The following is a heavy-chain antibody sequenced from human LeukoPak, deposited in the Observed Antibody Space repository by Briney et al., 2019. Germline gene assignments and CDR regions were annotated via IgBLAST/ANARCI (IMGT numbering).Heavy chain of an antibody. Sequence: GGSLTLSCAASGFTFSTYTMHWVRQAPGKGLEYVSSISGNGGSREYANSVKGRFTISRDNSRNTLYLQMGSLRAEDMAVYYCAELGITMIGGVWGKGTTVTISS. D-gene: IGHD3-10*02. CDR3: AELGITMIGGV. CDR2: ISGNGGSR. J-gene: IGHJ6*04. V-gene: IGHV3-64*01. CDR1: GFTFSTYT.